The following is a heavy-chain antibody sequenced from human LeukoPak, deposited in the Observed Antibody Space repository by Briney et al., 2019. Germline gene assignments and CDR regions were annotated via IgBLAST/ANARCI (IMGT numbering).Heavy chain of an antibody. D-gene: IGHD2-2*01. CDR1: GFTFSDFG. V-gene: IGHV3-30*02. Sequence: GGSLRLSCAASGFTFSDFGMHWVRQAPGKGLEWVAFIRLDGSNKYYADSVKGRFTISRDNSKNTLYLQMNSLRAEDTAVYYCAKIPTAQYYYYYYYMDVWGKGTTVTVSS. CDR3: AKIPTAQYYYYYYYMDV. CDR2: IRLDGSNK. J-gene: IGHJ6*03.